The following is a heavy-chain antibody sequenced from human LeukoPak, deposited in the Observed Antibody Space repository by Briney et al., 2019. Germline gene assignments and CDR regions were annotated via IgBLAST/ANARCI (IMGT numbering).Heavy chain of an antibody. Sequence: ASVKVSCKASGYTFTSYGISWVRQAPGQGLECMGWISAYNGNTNYAQKLQGRVTMTTDTSTSTAYMELRSLRSDDTAVYYCARVSEYSSGWYFAYYYYGMDVWGQGTTVTVSS. J-gene: IGHJ6*02. CDR3: ARVSEYSSGWYFAYYYYGMDV. CDR2: ISAYNGNT. CDR1: GYTFTSYG. D-gene: IGHD6-19*01. V-gene: IGHV1-18*01.